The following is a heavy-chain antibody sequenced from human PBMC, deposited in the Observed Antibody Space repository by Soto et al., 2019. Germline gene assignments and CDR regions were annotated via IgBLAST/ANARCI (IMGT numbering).Heavy chain of an antibody. V-gene: IGHV1-8*01. J-gene: IGHJ4*02. CDR2: MKPNSGNT. CDR1: GYTFTSYD. Sequence: ASVKVSCKASGYTFTSYDINWVRQATGQGLERVGWMKPNSGNTGYAQKVQGRVTMTRNTSISKAYMELRSLRSEDTAVYYCARGLFRWGGYCSSTSCYADVDYWGQGTLVTVSS. D-gene: IGHD2-2*01. CDR3: ARGLFRWGGYCSSTSCYADVDY.